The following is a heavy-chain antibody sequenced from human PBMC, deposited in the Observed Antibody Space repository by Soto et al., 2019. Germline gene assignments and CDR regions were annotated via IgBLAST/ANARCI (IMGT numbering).Heavy chain of an antibody. CDR3: ARNGEYRSSSDWFDT. J-gene: IGHJ5*02. CDR1: GYTFTGYY. V-gene: IGHV1-2*02. Sequence: ASVKVSCKASGYTFTGYYMHWVRQAPGQGLEWMGWINPNSGGTNYAQKFQGRVTMTRDTSISTAYMELSRLRSDDTAVYYCARNGEYRSSSDWFDTWGQGTLVTVSS. D-gene: IGHD6-6*01. CDR2: INPNSGGT.